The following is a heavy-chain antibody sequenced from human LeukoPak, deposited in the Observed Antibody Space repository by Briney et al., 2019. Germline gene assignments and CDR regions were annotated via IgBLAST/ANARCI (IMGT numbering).Heavy chain of an antibody. CDR3: ASGHYGSGSWYFDL. D-gene: IGHD3-10*01. CDR2: ISAYNGNT. V-gene: IGHV1-18*01. CDR1: AYTFTSYG. J-gene: IGHJ2*01. Sequence: ASVKVSCKASAYTFTSYGISWVRQAPGQGLEWMGWISAYNGNTNYAQKLQGRVTMTTDTSTSTAYMELRSLRSDDTAVYYCASGHYGSGSWYFDLWGRGTLVTVSS.